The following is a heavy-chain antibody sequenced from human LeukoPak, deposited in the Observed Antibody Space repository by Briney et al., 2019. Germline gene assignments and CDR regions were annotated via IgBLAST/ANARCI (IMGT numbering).Heavy chain of an antibody. CDR1: GFTFSSYW. D-gene: IGHD3-22*01. CDR3: ARVLPDSSGYYKSYYYYMDV. Sequence: PGGSLRLSCAASGFTFSSYWMHWVRHAPGKGLVWVSRINSDGSSTIYADSVKGRFTISRDNAKNTLYLQMNSLRAEDTAVYYCARVLPDSSGYYKSYYYYMDVWGKGTTVTVSS. V-gene: IGHV3-74*01. J-gene: IGHJ6*03. CDR2: INSDGSST.